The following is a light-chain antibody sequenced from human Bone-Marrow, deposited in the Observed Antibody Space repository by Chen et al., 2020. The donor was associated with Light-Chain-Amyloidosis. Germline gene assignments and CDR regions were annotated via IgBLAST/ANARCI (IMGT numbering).Light chain of an antibody. Sequence: SYVLTQPSSVSVAPGQTATIACGGINIGSTSVHWYQPTPGQAPLLVVCDDSDRPSGITERVSGTNSGNTATMTISRVEAGDEADYYCQVWDRSSDRPVFGGGTKMTVL. V-gene: IGLV3-21*02. CDR3: QVWDRSSDRPV. CDR1: NIGSTS. CDR2: DDS. J-gene: IGLJ3*02.